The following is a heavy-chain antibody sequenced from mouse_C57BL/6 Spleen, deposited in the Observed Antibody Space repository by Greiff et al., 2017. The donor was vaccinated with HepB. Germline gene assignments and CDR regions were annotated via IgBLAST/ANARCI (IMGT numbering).Heavy chain of an antibody. D-gene: IGHD1-1*01. CDR3: TRRVVVARYAMDY. Sequence: QVQLQQSGAELVRPGASVTLSCKASGYTFTDYEMHRVKQTPVHGLEWIGAIDPETGGTAYNQKFKGKAILTADKSSSTAYMELRSLTSEDSAVYYCTRRVVVARYAMDYWGQGTSVTVSS. J-gene: IGHJ4*01. CDR2: IDPETGGT. V-gene: IGHV1-15*01. CDR1: GYTFTDYE.